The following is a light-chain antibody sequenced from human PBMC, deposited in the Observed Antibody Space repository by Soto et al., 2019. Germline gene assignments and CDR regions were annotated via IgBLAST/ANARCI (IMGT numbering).Light chain of an antibody. CDR3: SSYTTTSALV. J-gene: IGLJ3*02. Sequence: QSVLTQPPSTSGTPGQRVTISCSGSSSNIGGEAVNWYQQLPGTAPKLLIYSYNQRPSGVPDRFSGSKSGNTASLTISGLQAEDEADYHCSSYTTTSALVFGGGTQLTVL. CDR1: SSNIGGEA. CDR2: SYN. V-gene: IGLV1-44*01.